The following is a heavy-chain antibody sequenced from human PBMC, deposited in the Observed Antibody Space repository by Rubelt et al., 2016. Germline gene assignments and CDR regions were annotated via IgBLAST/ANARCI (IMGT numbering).Heavy chain of an antibody. Sequence: QLQLQESGPGLVKPSETLSLTCTVSGGAISDSDYYWAWIRQPPGRGLEYIVTVLHSGSAYYNPSLNSRVTGSVTTSKNQISPGVYFVSAADTAVYYLARARSTGVGGRGFFDAWGQGTLVTVSS. CDR2: VLHSGSA. D-gene: IGHD1-1*01. V-gene: IGHV4-39*01. CDR3: ARARSTGVGGRGFFDA. CDR1: GGAISDSDYY. J-gene: IGHJ5*02.